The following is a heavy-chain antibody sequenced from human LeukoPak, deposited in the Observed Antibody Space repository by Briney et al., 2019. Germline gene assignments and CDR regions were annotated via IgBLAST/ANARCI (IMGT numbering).Heavy chain of an antibody. J-gene: IGHJ6*03. CDR2: IRYDGSNK. CDR1: RFTFISYS. V-gene: IGHV3-30*02. CDR3: AKDSSQASLNYYYYYMDV. Sequence: QTGGSLRLSCAASRFTFISYSIHWVRQAPGKGLEWVAFIRYDGSNKYYADSVKGRFTISRGNSKNTVYLQMNSLRAEDTAVYYCAKDSSQASLNYYYYYMDVWGKGTTVTISS.